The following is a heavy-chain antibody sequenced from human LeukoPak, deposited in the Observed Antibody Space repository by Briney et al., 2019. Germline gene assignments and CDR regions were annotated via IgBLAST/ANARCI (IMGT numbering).Heavy chain of an antibody. CDR1: GGSISSYY. J-gene: IGHJ6*03. CDR3: ARVDFWSGQVDYYYYYMDV. Sequence: PSETLSLTCTVSGGSISSYYWSWIRQPPGEGLEWIGYIYYSGSTNYNPSLKSRVTISVDTSKNQFSLKLSSVTAADTAVYYCARVDFWSGQVDYYYYYMDVWGKGTTVTVSS. V-gene: IGHV4-59*01. CDR2: IYYSGST. D-gene: IGHD3-3*01.